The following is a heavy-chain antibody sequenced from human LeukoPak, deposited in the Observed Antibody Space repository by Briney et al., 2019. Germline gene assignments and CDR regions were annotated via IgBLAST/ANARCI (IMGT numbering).Heavy chain of an antibody. CDR1: GFTFSDYY. D-gene: IGHD1-26*01. V-gene: IGHV3-11*01. J-gene: IGHJ6*03. CDR2: ISSSGSTI. CDR3: ARAVGGSYYYYYMDV. Sequence: PGGSLRLSCAASGFTFSDYYMSWIRRAPGKGLEWVSYISSSGSTIYYADSVKGRFTISRDNAKNSLYLQMNSLRAEDTAVYYCARAVGGSYYYYYMDVWGKGTTVTISS.